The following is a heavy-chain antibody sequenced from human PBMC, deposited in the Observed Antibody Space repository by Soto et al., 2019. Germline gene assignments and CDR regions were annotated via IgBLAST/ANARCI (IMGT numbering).Heavy chain of an antibody. CDR2: IYYSGST. J-gene: IGHJ6*02. CDR1: GGSISSSGYY. V-gene: IGHV4-39*01. D-gene: IGHD3-10*01. CDR3: ASQWDGSGSYYLGYSYYGMDV. Sequence: SETLSLTCTVSGGSISSSGYYWGWIRQPPGKGLEWIGSIYYSGSTYYNPALKSRVTISGDTSKNQFSLKLSSVTAADTAVYYCASQWDGSGSYYLGYSYYGMDVWGQGTTVTVSS.